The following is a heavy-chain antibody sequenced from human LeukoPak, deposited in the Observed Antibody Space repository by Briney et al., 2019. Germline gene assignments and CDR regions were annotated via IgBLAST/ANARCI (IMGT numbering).Heavy chain of an antibody. CDR1: GYTFTSYY. V-gene: IGHV1-46*01. CDR2: INPSGGST. J-gene: IGHJ4*02. D-gene: IGHD6-13*01. CDR3: ARTYSSSDEFDY. Sequence: ASVKLSCKASGYTFTSYYIHWVRQAPGQGLEWMGIINPSGGSTTYAQKFQGRVAMTRDTSTSRVYMEVSSLRSEDTAVYYCARTYSSSDEFDYWGQGTLVTVSS.